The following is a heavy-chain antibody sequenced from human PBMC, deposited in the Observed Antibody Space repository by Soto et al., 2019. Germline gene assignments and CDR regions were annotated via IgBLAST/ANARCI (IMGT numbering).Heavy chain of an antibody. D-gene: IGHD3-9*01. CDR1: GGSISSSSYY. J-gene: IGHJ4*02. CDR3: ARQPRILTGYSGHFDY. Sequence: PSETLSLTCTVSGGSISSSSYYWGWIRQPPGKGLEWIGSIYYSGSTYYSPSLKSRVTISVDTSKNQFSLKLSSVTAADTAVYYCARQPRILTGYSGHFDYWVQGTLVT. CDR2: IYYSGST. V-gene: IGHV4-39*01.